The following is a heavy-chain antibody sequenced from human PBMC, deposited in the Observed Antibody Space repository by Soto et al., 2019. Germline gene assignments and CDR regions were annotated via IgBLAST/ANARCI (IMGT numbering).Heavy chain of an antibody. CDR2: VFHTGST. CDR3: ARKAWVRFDY. J-gene: IGHJ4*02. V-gene: IGHV4-4*02. D-gene: IGHD7-27*01. CDR1: GDSMTRSVW. Sequence: SETLSLTCAVSGDSMTRSVWWTLFRQPPGKGLEWIGEVFHTGSTNYNPSLKSRVTMSVDNSTNEFSLKVTSVTAAATAIYYCARKAWVRFDYWGQGALVTVSS.